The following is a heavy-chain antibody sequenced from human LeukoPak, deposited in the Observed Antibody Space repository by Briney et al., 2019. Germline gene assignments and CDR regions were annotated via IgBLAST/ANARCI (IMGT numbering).Heavy chain of an antibody. D-gene: IGHD6-13*01. CDR2: ISGSGGST. J-gene: IGHJ3*02. CDR1: GLTVSSNY. V-gene: IGHV3-23*01. CDR3: AKDRRFRQLVPNAFDI. Sequence: GGSLRLSCAASGLTVSSNYMSWVRQAPGKGLEWVSAISGSGGSTYYADSVKGRFTISRDNSKNTLYLQMNSLRAEDTAVYYCAKDRRFRQLVPNAFDIWGQGTMVTVSS.